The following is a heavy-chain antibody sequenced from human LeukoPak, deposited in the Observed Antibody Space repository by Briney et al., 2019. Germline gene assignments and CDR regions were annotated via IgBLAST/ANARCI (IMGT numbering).Heavy chain of an antibody. D-gene: IGHD5-12*01. J-gene: IGHJ4*02. CDR3: ARDRPPSGYDLSPFDS. Sequence: DSVKGRFTISRDNAKNSLSLQMNSLRAEDTAVYYCARDRPPSGYDLSPFDSWGQGTLVTVSS. V-gene: IGHV3-7*01.